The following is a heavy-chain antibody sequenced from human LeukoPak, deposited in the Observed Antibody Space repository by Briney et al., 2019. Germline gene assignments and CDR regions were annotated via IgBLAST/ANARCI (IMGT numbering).Heavy chain of an antibody. CDR3: ARESRPGRSTSSWFDP. CDR2: IIPIFGTA. Sequence: SVKVSCKASGYTFTSYGISWVRQAPGQGLEWMGGIIPIFGTANYAQKFQGRVTITADESTSTAYMELSSLRSEDTAVYYCARESRPGRSTSSWFDPWGQGTLVTVSS. CDR1: GYTFTSYG. J-gene: IGHJ5*02. D-gene: IGHD2-2*01. V-gene: IGHV1-69*13.